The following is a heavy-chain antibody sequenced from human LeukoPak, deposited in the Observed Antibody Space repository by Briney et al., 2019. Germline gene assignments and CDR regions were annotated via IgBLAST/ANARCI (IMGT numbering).Heavy chain of an antibody. CDR3: ARIGYPYSDHYGRAV. CDR1: GLHFSYWY. D-gene: IGHD5-18*01. CDR2: IRNKANSYTT. Sequence: PGGSLRPSHAASGLHFSYWYMQGVRQAPGKGLEWVGRIRNKANSYTTEYAASAKGRFSISRADSKKSLFLQMNRLKNLYTAGYYGARIGYPYSDHYGRAVSVQGNTVTVSS. V-gene: IGHV3-72*01. J-gene: IGHJ6*02.